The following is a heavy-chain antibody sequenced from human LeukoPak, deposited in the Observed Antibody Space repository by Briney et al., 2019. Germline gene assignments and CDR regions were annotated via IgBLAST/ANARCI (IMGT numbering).Heavy chain of an antibody. V-gene: IGHV3-48*02. J-gene: IGHJ4*02. D-gene: IGHD3-9*01. CDR2: INHDAEMI. Sequence: GGSLRLSCEGSGFPFASYVMSWARQAPGKGLEWIAYINHDAEMIFYPDFVKGRFTISRDNAKKSLYLQMNALRYEDTAIYYCARDHDWAFDLWGQGTLVTVSS. CDR3: ARDHDWAFDL. CDR1: GFPFASYV.